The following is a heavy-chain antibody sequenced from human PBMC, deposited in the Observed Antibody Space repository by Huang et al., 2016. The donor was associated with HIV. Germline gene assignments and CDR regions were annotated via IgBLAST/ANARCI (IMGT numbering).Heavy chain of an antibody. CDR1: GYTFTSYD. CDR2: ISANCGNM. Sequence: QVQLVQSGAEVKKPGASVRVSCRASGYTFTSYDINWVRQATGQRPEWMGWISANCGNMGSAQNFQGRVIMTRNVSMDTAYMELSGLRSDDTAVYYCARSRILDFWGQGTLVIVSS. J-gene: IGHJ4*01. CDR3: ARSRILDF. V-gene: IGHV1-8*01.